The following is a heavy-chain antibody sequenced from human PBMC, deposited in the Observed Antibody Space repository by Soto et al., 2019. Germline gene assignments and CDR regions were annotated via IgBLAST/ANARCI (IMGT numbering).Heavy chain of an antibody. J-gene: IGHJ4*02. CDR2: IYYSGST. CDR3: ASSDGGSTIDY. Sequence: QLQLQESGPGLMKPSETLSLTCSVSGGSISSSSYYWGWIRQPPGKGLQWIGTIYYSGSTYYNPSLKSRVTISVDTAKNQFSLTLSSVTAADTAVYYCASSDGGSTIDYWGQGALVTVSS. V-gene: IGHV4-39*01. CDR1: GGSISSSSYY.